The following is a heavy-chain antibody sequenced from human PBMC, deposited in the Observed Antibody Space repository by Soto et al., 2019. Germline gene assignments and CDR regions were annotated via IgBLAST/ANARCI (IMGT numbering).Heavy chain of an antibody. V-gene: IGHV4-30-4*01. D-gene: IGHD2-2*01. Sequence: QVQLQESGPGLVKPSQTLSLTCNVSGVSISSSDYAWSWIRQSPWKGLEWIAYIYFRGSIHYSPPLRNRATFSRNTSTNQSFPSLTSVAAADTSVYNCAREPVCTATDCYAFGAWGQGPLVTVSS. CDR2: IYFRGSI. CDR1: GVSISSSDYA. J-gene: IGHJ5*02. CDR3: AREPVCTATDCYAFGA.